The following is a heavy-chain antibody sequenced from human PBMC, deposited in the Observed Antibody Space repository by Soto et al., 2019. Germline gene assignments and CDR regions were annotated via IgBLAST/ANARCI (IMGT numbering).Heavy chain of an antibody. J-gene: IGHJ6*02. D-gene: IGHD3-3*01. CDR1: GFTFSSYA. Sequence: GGSLRLSCAASGFTFSSYAMHWVRQAPGKGLEWVAVISYDGSNKYYADSVKGRFTISRDNYKNTLYLQMNSLRAEDTAVYYCARDGVPTIFGVVNPRYYYYYGMDVWGQGTTVTSP. V-gene: IGHV3-30-3*01. CDR2: ISYDGSNK. CDR3: ARDGVPTIFGVVNPRYYYYYGMDV.